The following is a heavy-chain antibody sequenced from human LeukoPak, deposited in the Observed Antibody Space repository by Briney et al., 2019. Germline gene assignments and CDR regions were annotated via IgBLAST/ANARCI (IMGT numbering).Heavy chain of an antibody. D-gene: IGHD6-13*01. V-gene: IGHV4-39*01. Sequence: SETLSLTCNVSGASMSNYYWVWIRQPPGKGLEWIGSIYHSGTAYSGSTYYNPSLKSRVTISLDTSKNQFPLKLSSVTAADTAVYYCARHVEGSYSSSWYEGNNWFDPWGQGTLVTVSS. CDR3: ARHVEGSYSSSWYEGNNWFDP. CDR2: IYHSGTAYSGST. CDR1: GASMSNYY. J-gene: IGHJ5*02.